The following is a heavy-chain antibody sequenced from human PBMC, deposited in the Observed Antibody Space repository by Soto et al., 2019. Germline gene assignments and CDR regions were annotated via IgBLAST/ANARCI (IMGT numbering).Heavy chain of an antibody. Sequence: QITLKESGPTLVKPTQTLTLTCTFSGFSLNTSGVGVGWIRQPPGKALEWLALIYWDDDKRYSPSLKSRLTLPKDPSKNQVVLKIINLDPVDPATYYCGPWGALRRDALEIWGQGTMVTVSS. V-gene: IGHV2-5*02. D-gene: IGHD1-26*01. CDR2: IYWDDDK. CDR3: GPWGALRRDALEI. CDR1: GFSLNTSGVG. J-gene: IGHJ3*02.